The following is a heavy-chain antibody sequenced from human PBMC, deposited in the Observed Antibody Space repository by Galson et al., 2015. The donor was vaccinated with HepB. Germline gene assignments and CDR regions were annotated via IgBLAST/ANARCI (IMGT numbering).Heavy chain of an antibody. CDR2: IWYDGSNK. D-gene: IGHD3-10*01. Sequence: SLRLSCAASGFTFSSYGMHWVRQAPGKGLEWVAVIWYDGSNKYYADSVKGRFTISRDNSKNTLYLQINSLRAEDTAVYYCAKLNIPYGSGSYDTWDYWGQGTLVTVSS. CDR3: AKLNIPYGSGSYDTWDY. J-gene: IGHJ4*02. V-gene: IGHV3-33*06. CDR1: GFTFSSYG.